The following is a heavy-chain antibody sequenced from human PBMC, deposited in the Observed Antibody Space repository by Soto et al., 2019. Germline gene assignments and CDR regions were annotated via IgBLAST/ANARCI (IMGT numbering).Heavy chain of an antibody. CDR1: GYSFTGYY. J-gene: IGHJ4*02. CDR2: INPDSGAT. Sequence: HEHLVQSGAEVKRPGASLKVSCKASGYSFTGYYIHWVRQAPGQGLEWMGWINPDSGATNYAQNFQGRVTPTSDTSISSASMDLTSLTSDDTAVYYCARGDYGTGGYPFPYYAYWGQGTLVIVSS. CDR3: ARGDYGTGGYPFPYYAY. D-gene: IGHD2-8*02. V-gene: IGHV1-2*02.